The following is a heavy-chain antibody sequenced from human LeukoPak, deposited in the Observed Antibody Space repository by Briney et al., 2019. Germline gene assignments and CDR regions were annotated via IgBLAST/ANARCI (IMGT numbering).Heavy chain of an antibody. CDR3: ARNTVTPQSLAIDY. CDR1: GGSISSSSYY. V-gene: IGHV4-39*07. J-gene: IGHJ4*02. Sequence: SETLSLTCTVSGGSISSSSYYWGWIRQPPGKGLEWIGSIYHSGSTYYNPSLKSRVTISVDRSKNQFSLKLSSVTAADTAVYYCARNTVTPQSLAIDYWGQGTLVTVSS. CDR2: IYHSGST. D-gene: IGHD4-17*01.